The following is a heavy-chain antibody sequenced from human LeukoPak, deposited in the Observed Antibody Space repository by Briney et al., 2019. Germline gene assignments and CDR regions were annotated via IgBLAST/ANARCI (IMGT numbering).Heavy chain of an antibody. Sequence: GASVKVSCKASGGTFSSYAIGWVRQAPGQGLEWMGRIIPILGIANYAQKFQGRVTITADKSTSTAYMELSSLRSEDTAVYYCARDLGVPAALNWFDPWGQGTLVTVSS. CDR1: GGTFSSYA. J-gene: IGHJ5*02. V-gene: IGHV1-69*04. CDR2: IIPILGIA. CDR3: ARDLGVPAALNWFDP. D-gene: IGHD2-2*01.